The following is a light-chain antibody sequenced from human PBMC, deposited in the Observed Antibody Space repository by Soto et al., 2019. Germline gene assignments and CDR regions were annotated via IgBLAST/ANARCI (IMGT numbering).Light chain of an antibody. CDR2: DDT. J-gene: IGLJ3*02. CDR3: CSYAGNWV. V-gene: IGLV2-23*01. CDR1: SGDVETYNL. Sequence: QSVLTQPASVSGSPGQSITISCTGTSGDVETYNLVSWYQQHPGKAPKFIIYDDTKRPSGVSNRFSGSKSGNTASLTIFGLQPEDEADYYCCSYAGNWVFGGGTKLTVL.